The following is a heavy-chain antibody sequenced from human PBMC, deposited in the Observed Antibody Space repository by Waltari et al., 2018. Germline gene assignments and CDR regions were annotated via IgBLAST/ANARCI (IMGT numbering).Heavy chain of an antibody. CDR3: TTDRRRGYDPQFDY. CDR1: GFRFSDPW. Sequence: EVQLVESGGGLVKPGGSLRLSCAASGFRFSDPWMSWVRLAPGKGLEWVGRIRSKADGGTIDYAAPVKGRFTISRDDSKTTLYMQLNSLKDEDTAVYYCTTDRRRGYDPQFDYWGQGTLVTVSS. D-gene: IGHD5-12*01. CDR2: IRSKADGGTI. J-gene: IGHJ4*02. V-gene: IGHV3-15*01.